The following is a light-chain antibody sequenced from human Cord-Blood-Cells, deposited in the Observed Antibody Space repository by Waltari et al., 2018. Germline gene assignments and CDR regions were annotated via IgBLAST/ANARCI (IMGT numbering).Light chain of an antibody. Sequence: DIVMTQSPDSLAVSLGERATIHCKSSQSVLYSSNNKNYLAWYQQKPGQPPKLLIHWASTRESGVPDRFSGSGSGTDFTLTISSLQAEDVAVYYCQQYYSTPFTFGPGTKVDIK. CDR2: WAS. CDR3: QQYYSTPFT. V-gene: IGKV4-1*01. J-gene: IGKJ3*01. CDR1: QSVLYSSNNKNY.